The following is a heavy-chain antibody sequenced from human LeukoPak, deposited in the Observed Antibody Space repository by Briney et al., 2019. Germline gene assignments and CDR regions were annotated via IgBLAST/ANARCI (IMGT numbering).Heavy chain of an antibody. D-gene: IGHD2-2*01. CDR3: ARATYCSSTSCSMFSYFDY. V-gene: IGHV1-2*02. CDR2: INPNSGGT. Sequence: GASAKVSYKASGYTFTGYYMHWVRQAPGQGLEWMGWINPNSGGTNYAQKFQGRVTMTRDTSISTAYMELSRLRSDDTAVYYCARATYCSSTSCSMFSYFDYWGQGTLVTVSS. J-gene: IGHJ4*02. CDR1: GYTFTGYY.